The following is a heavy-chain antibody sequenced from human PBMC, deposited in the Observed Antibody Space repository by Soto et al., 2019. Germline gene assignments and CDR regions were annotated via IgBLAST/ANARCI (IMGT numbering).Heavy chain of an antibody. CDR1: GGSISSYY. D-gene: IGHD2-2*01. Sequence: SETLSLTCTVSGGSISSYYWSWIRQPPGKGLEWIGYIYYSGSTNYNPSLKSRVTISVDTSKNQFSLKLSSVTVADTAVYYCARAYIVVVPAADNWFDPWGQGTLVTVSS. V-gene: IGHV4-59*08. J-gene: IGHJ5*02. CDR3: ARAYIVVVPAADNWFDP. CDR2: IYYSGST.